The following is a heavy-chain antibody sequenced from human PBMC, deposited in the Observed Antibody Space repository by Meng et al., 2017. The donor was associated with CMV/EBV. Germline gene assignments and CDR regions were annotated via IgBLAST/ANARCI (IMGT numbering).Heavy chain of an antibody. V-gene: IGHV3-9*01. CDR3: AKDPGLKILVYAFDI. D-gene: IGHD6-13*01. CDR2: ISWNSGSI. CDR1: GFTFDDYA. J-gene: IGHJ3*02. Sequence: GGPLRPSCAASGFTFDDYAMHWVRQAPGKGLEWVSGISWNSGSIGYADSVKGRFTISRDNAKNSLYLQMNSLRAEDTALYYCAKDPGLKILVYAFDIWGQGTMVTVSS.